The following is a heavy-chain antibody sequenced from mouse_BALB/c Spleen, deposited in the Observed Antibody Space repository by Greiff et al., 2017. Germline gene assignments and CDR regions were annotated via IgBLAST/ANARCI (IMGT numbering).Heavy chain of an antibody. D-gene: IGHD2-4*01. V-gene: IGHV1-15*01. J-gene: IGHJ3*01. CDR3: TRVLRQGFAY. CDR1: GYTFTDYE. Sequence: QVQLQQSGAELVRPGASVTLSCKASGYTFTDYEMHWVKQTPVHGLEWIGAIDPETGGTAYNQKFKGKATLTADKSSSTAYMELRSLTSEDSAVYYCTRVLRQGFAYWGQGTLVTVSA. CDR2: IDPETGGT.